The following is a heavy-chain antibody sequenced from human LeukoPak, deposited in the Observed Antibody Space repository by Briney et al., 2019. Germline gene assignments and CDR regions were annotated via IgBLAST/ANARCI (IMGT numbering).Heavy chain of an antibody. Sequence: ADTLSLTCAVYGGSFSGYYWSWIRQPPGKGLEWIGEINHIGSTTYNPSLKSRVTISVDTSKNQFSLKLSSVTAADTAVYYCASAEDTVTWEFDYWGQGTLVTVSS. CDR2: INHIGST. CDR3: ASAEDTVTWEFDY. CDR1: GGSFSGYY. V-gene: IGHV4-34*01. D-gene: IGHD4-11*01. J-gene: IGHJ4*02.